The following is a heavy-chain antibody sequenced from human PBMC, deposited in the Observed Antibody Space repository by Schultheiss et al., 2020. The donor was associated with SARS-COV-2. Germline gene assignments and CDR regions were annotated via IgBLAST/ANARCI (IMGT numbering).Heavy chain of an antibody. CDR1: GYTFTSYD. CDR3: ARGPHSSGWYAYQGDY. Sequence: ASVKVSCKASGYTFTSYDINWVRQATGQGLEWMGWISANNGNRNYAQKLQGRVTMTTDTSTSTAYMELRSLRSDDTAVYYCARGPHSSGWYAYQGDYWGQGTLVTVSS. D-gene: IGHD6-19*01. CDR2: ISANNGNR. J-gene: IGHJ4*02. V-gene: IGHV1-18*01.